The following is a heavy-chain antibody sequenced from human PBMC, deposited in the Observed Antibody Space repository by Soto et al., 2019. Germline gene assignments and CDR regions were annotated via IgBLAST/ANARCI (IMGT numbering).Heavy chain of an antibody. CDR2: IYYSGST. Sequence: QVQLQESVPGLVKPSQTLSLTCTVSGDSISSGGYYWSWIRQHPGKGLEWVGYIYYSGSTFYNPSLKSRVIISVDTSKNHFSLKLSSVTAADTAFYYCARGRGTVTDNWGQGTLVTVSS. V-gene: IGHV4-31*03. J-gene: IGHJ4*02. CDR3: ARGRGTVTDN. CDR1: GDSISSGGYY. D-gene: IGHD4-17*01.